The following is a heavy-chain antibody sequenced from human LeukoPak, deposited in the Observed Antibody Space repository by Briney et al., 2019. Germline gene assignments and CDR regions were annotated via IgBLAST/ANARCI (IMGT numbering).Heavy chain of an antibody. CDR2: IRSKAYGVTT. D-gene: IGHD3-22*01. Sequence: GGSLRLSCTASGFTFGDYAMSWVRHAPGKGLEWVGFIRSKAYGVTTEYAASVKGRFTISRDDSKSIAYLQMDSLKTEDTAVYYCTRAMIEGLDYWGQGTLVTVSS. J-gene: IGHJ4*02. V-gene: IGHV3-49*04. CDR3: TRAMIEGLDY. CDR1: GFTFGDYA.